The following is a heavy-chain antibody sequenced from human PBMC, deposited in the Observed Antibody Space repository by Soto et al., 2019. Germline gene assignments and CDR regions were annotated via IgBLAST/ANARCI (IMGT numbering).Heavy chain of an antibody. CDR2: FRSGGDDDTT. CDR3: AKKVESGSGSQFFDY. V-gene: IGHV3-23*01. J-gene: IGHJ4*02. CDR1: GFTFSSYS. Sequence: PGGSLRLSCAASGFTFSSYSMRWVRQAPGKGLEWVSGFRSGGDDDTTYYADSVRGRFTISRDNSKNTLFLQMNSLRAEDTAIYYCAKKVESGSGSQFFDYWGQGTLVTVSS. D-gene: IGHD3-10*01.